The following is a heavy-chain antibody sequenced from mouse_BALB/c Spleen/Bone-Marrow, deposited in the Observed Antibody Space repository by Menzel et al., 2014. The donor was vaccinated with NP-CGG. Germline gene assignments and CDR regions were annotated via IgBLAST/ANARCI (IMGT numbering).Heavy chain of an antibody. CDR2: ISGDGRYT. CDR1: GFSFSNYG. V-gene: IGHV5-9-2*01. Sequence: EVQVVEPGGGLVKSGGSLKLSCAASGFSFSNYGMSWLRQTPEKRLEWVATISGDGRYTFYSDSVKGRFTISRDNAKNNLYLQLSGLRSEDTALYYCARHAYYDQTEVSFVCWGQGTLVTVSA. D-gene: IGHD2-4*01. CDR3: ARHAYYDQTEVSFVC. J-gene: IGHJ3*01.